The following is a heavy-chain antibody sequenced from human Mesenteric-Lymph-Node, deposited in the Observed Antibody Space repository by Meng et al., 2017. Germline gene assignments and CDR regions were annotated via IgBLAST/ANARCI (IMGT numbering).Heavy chain of an antibody. D-gene: IGHD3-10*01. CDR1: GFTFDDYA. CDR2: SSWNSGSI. J-gene: IGHJ4*02. Sequence: SLKISCAASGFTFDDYAMHWVRQAPGKGLEWVSGSSWNSGSIGYADSVKGRFAISRDNAKNSLYLQMNSLRAEDTALYYCAKFSGSYYFDYWGQGTLVTVSS. CDR3: AKFSGSYYFDY. V-gene: IGHV3-9*01.